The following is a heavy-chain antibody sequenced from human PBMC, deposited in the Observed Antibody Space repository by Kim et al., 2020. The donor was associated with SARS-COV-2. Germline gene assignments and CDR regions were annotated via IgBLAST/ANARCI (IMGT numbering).Heavy chain of an antibody. Sequence: AYSVKGQFTITIDNSKTTLYLQMNSRRAEDTAVYYCERDQRFLEWSPLGYWGQGTLVTVSS. V-gene: IGHV3-33*01. CDR3: ERDQRFLEWSPLGY. J-gene: IGHJ4*02. D-gene: IGHD3-3*01.